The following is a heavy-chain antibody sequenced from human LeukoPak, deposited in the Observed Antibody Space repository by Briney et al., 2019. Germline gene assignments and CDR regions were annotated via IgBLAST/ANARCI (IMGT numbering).Heavy chain of an antibody. CDR2: IIPIFGTA. J-gene: IGHJ6*04. D-gene: IGHD5-18*01. Sequence: GSSVKVSCKASGGTFSSYAISWVRQAPGQGLEWMGGIIPIFGTANYAQKFQGRVTITADKSTSTAYMELSSLRSEDTAVYYCARGDVEKAMPNYYYGRDVGGKGPTVTVSS. CDR1: GGTFSSYA. V-gene: IGHV1-69*06. CDR3: ARGDVEKAMPNYYYGRDV.